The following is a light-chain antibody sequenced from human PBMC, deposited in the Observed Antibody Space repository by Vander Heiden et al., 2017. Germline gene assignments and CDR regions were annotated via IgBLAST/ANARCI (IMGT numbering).Light chain of an antibody. CDR3: SSYTSSSTLYV. CDR1: NSDVFGYNY. J-gene: IGLJ1*01. CDR2: EVS. V-gene: IGLV2-14*01. Sequence: QSALTQPASVSGSPGPSITISCTGTNSDVFGYNYVSWYQQHPGKAPKLMIYEVSNRPSGVSNRFSGSKSGNTASLTISGLQAEDEADYYCSSYTSSSTLYVFGTGTKVTVL.